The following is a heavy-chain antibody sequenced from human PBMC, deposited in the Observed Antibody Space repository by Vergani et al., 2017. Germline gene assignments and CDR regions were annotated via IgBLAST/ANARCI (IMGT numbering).Heavy chain of an antibody. CDR3: ASLYYDSSGYPVGY. CDR1: GFTFSSYA. Sequence: EVQLLESGGGLVQPGGSLRLSCAASGFTFSSYAMSWVRQAPGKGLEWVSAISGSGGSTYYADSVKGRFTISRDNSKNTLYLQMNSLRAEDTAVYYCASLYYDSSGYPVGYWGQGTLVTVSS. D-gene: IGHD3-22*01. J-gene: IGHJ4*02. V-gene: IGHV3-23*01. CDR2: ISGSGGST.